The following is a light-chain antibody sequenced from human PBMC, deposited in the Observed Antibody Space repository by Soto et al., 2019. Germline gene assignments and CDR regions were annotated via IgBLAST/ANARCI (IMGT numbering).Light chain of an antibody. CDR2: DVS. J-gene: IGKJ5*01. Sequence: EFVLTQSPGTLSLSPGERATLSCRASQTVRNNYLAWYQQKPGQAPRLLIYDVSSRATGIPDRFSGGGSGTDFTLTITPLEPEDFVVYFCQQYDTSPITFGQGTRLEIK. V-gene: IGKV3-20*01. CDR1: QTVRNNY. CDR3: QQYDTSPIT.